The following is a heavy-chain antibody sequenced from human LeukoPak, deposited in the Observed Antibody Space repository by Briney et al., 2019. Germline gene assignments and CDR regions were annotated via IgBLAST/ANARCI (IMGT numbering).Heavy chain of an antibody. D-gene: IGHD3-16*02. J-gene: IGHJ4*02. CDR1: KFTFGDYG. CDR3: VRDWGNDREFDY. Sequence: GGSLRLSCIASKFTFGDYGMNWVRQAPGKGLEWVSFISSSGNTIYYTDSVKGRFTISRDNAKNSVNLQMSSLREEDTAVYYCVRDWGNDREFDYWGQGTLVTV. CDR2: ISSSGNTI. V-gene: IGHV3-48*02.